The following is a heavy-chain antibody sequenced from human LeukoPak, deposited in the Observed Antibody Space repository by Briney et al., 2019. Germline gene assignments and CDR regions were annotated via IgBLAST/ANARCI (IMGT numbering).Heavy chain of an antibody. CDR3: ARAYSYGYFGGFYFDY. D-gene: IGHD5-18*01. CDR1: GGSISSSSYY. CDR2: IYYSGST. J-gene: IGHJ4*02. V-gene: IGHV4-39*07. Sequence: SETLSLTCTVSGGSISSSSYYWGWISQPPEKGLEWIGSIYYSGSTYYNPSLKSRVTISVDTSKNQFSLKLSSVTAADTAVYYCARAYSYGYFGGFYFDYWGQGTLVTVSS.